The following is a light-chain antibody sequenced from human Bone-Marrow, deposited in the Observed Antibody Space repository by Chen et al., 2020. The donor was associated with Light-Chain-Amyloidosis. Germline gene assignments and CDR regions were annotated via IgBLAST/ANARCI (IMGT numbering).Light chain of an antibody. J-gene: IGLJ3*02. Sequence: QSALTQPHSVSGSPGQSVTISCPGTSSDIAGYVYVSWYQQYLGPAPKLILYDVKKRPSGVPDRFSASKSANTASLTISGLQADDEAEYHCCAYAGTYTWLFGGGTRLTVL. CDR3: CAYAGTYTWL. CDR2: DVK. V-gene: IGLV2-11*02. CDR1: SSDIAGYVY.